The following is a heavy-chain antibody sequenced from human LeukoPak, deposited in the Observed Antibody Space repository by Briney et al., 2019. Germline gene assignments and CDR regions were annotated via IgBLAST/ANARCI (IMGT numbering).Heavy chain of an antibody. Sequence: PGGSLRLSCAASGFTFSSYSMNWVRQAPGKGLEWVSSITSSSSYIYYADSVKGRFTVSRDNPKNSLYLQMNSLRAEDTADCARGRSGWYHNFDYWGQGTLVTVSS. CDR1: GFTFSSYS. V-gene: IGHV3-21*01. J-gene: IGHJ4*02. CDR2: ITSSSSYI. D-gene: IGHD6-19*01. CDR3: ARGRSGWYHNFDY.